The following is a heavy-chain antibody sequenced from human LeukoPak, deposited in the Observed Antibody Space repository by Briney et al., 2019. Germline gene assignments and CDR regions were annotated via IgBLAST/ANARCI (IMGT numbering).Heavy chain of an antibody. CDR1: GFTFSGYD. CDR2: IRSDGSDK. J-gene: IGHJ3*02. D-gene: IGHD3-9*01. CDR3: ARDRDFDWLSNLDAFDI. V-gene: IGHV3-33*01. Sequence: GRSLRLSCAASGFTFSGYDMHWVRQAPGXGLEWVALIRSDGSDKYYADSVKGRFTISRDNSKNTLFLQMNSLRAEDTAVYYCARDRDFDWLSNLDAFDIWGQGTMVTVSS.